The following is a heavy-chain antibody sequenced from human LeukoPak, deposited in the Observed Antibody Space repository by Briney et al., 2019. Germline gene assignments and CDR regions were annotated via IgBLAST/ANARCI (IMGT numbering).Heavy chain of an antibody. V-gene: IGHV3-49*04. Sequence: GGSLRLSCALSGFTFANYAISWVRQAPGRGLEWVGFIRSKAYGGTTEYAASVKGIFTISRDDSKSIAYLQMNSQKTEDTAVYYCTRFYCTSTNCYYWYFDLWGRGTLVTVSS. J-gene: IGHJ2*01. CDR2: IRSKAYGGTT. CDR1: GFTFANYA. CDR3: TRFYCTSTNCYYWYFDL. D-gene: IGHD2-2*01.